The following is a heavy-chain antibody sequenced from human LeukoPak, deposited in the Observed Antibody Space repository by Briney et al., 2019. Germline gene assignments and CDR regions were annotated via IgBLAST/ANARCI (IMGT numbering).Heavy chain of an antibody. V-gene: IGHV4-39*07. Sequence: PSETLSLTCTVSGGSISSSGYYWGWIRQPPGKGLEWIGSIYYSGSTYYNPSLKSRVTISVDTSKHQFSLRLSSVTAADTAVYYCARTGGSFYFYYYMDVWGKGTTVTVSS. D-gene: IGHD1-26*01. CDR1: GGSISSSGYY. CDR2: IYYSGST. CDR3: ARTGGSFYFYYYMDV. J-gene: IGHJ6*03.